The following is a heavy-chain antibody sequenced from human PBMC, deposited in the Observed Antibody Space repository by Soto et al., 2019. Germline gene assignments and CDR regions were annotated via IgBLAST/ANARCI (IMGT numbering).Heavy chain of an antibody. V-gene: IGHV4-4*07. Sequence: QVQLQESGPGLVKPSETLSLTCTVSGGSISSYYWSWIRRSAGNGLEWIGRISASGNTNYHPSLESRVTMSIDTSKNQVSLKLTSVTAADTAVYYCARGGCSGDYCFDYWGQGTLVTVSS. CDR2: ISASGNT. D-gene: IGHD2-21*02. J-gene: IGHJ4*02. CDR3: ARGGCSGDYCFDY. CDR1: GGSISSYY.